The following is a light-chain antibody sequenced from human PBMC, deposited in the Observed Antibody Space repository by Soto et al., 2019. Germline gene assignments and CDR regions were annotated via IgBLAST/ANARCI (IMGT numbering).Light chain of an antibody. CDR1: QSVRSNY. J-gene: IGKJ4*01. V-gene: IGKV3-20*01. CDR2: DAS. Sequence: EIVLTQSPDTLSLSPGERATLSCRASQSVRSNYLAWYQQKPGQAPRFLIYDASSRATGIPDRFSGSGSGTDFTLTISRLAPEDFAVYYCQQYGSSPLTFGGGTKVEI. CDR3: QQYGSSPLT.